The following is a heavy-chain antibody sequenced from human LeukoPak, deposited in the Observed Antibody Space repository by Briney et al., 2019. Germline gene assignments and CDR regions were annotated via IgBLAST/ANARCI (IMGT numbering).Heavy chain of an antibody. Sequence: SETLSLTCTVSGGSSSRNSYYWGCIRQPPGKGLEWIGSIYYSGSTYYNPSLKSRVTISVDTSKNQFSLKLSSVTAADTAVYYCAREGPSSYYYDSSGTFDYWGQGTLVTVSS. CDR3: AREGPSSYYYDSSGTFDY. J-gene: IGHJ4*02. V-gene: IGHV4-39*07. CDR1: GGSSSRNSYY. D-gene: IGHD3-22*01. CDR2: IYYSGST.